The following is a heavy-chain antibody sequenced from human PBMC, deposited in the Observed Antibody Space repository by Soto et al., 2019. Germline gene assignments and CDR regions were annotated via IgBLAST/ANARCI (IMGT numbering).Heavy chain of an antibody. Sequence: SETLSLTCAVYGGSLSGYYWSWIRQPPGKGLEWIGEINHSGSTNYNPSLKSRVTISVDTSKNQFSLKLSSVTAADTAVYYCARGRRTYYYYGMDVWGQGTKVTVSS. CDR3: ARGRRTYYYYGMDV. J-gene: IGHJ6*02. CDR1: GGSLSGYY. V-gene: IGHV4-34*01. CDR2: INHSGST.